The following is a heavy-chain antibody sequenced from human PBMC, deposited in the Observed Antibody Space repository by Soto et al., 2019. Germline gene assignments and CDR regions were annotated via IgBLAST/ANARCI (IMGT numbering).Heavy chain of an antibody. Sequence: QVQLVESGGGVVQPGRSLRLSCAASGFTFSGLGMHWVRQAPGKGLEWVAVIRYDGSNIYYADAVKGRFTISRDNSKDTLYLQMNSLRADDTAVYYCAIGGVGHTTFFGYFDYWGQGTLVTVSS. CDR3: AIGGVGHTTFFGYFDY. V-gene: IGHV3-33*01. CDR2: IRYDGSNI. J-gene: IGHJ4*02. CDR1: GFTFSGLG. D-gene: IGHD1-26*01.